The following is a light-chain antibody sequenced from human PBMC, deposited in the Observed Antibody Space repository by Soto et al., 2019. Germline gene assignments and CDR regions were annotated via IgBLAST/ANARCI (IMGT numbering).Light chain of an antibody. CDR3: LQLNTYPWT. CDR2: DAS. Sequence: DNQMTQSPSTLSASVGDRVTITCRASQSINSWLAWYQQKPGKAPQILIYDASTLQSGVPSRFSGSGSGTEFTLTISSLQPEDVATYYCLQLNTYPWTFGQGTKVDIK. J-gene: IGKJ1*01. V-gene: IGKV1-5*01. CDR1: QSINSW.